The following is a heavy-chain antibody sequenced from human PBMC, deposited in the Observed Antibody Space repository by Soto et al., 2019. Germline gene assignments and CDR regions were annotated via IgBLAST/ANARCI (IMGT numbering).Heavy chain of an antibody. V-gene: IGHV3-30*18. Sequence: QVPLVESGGGVVQPGRSLRLSCAASGFSFSRYGMHWVRQGPGKGLEWVAFMSYDGSNKFYAESEKGRFTISRDNSNNTLYLQMNSLRAEDTAVYYCAKDRVAARNVGGMDVWGQGTTVTVSS. CDR1: GFSFSRYG. J-gene: IGHJ6*02. CDR2: MSYDGSNK. CDR3: AKDRVAARNVGGMDV. D-gene: IGHD6-13*01.